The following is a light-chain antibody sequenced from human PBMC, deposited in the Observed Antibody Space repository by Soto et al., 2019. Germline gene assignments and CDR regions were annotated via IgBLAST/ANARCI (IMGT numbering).Light chain of an antibody. V-gene: IGLV2-14*01. CDR2: EVR. J-gene: IGLJ1*01. CDR1: GSDVGTYNR. Sequence: QSVLTHPAPVSGSPGQSITISCTGTGSDVGTYNRVSWYQQPPGTAPKLIIYEVRNRPSGVSNRFSGSKSGNTAYLTISGLQAEDEADYFCNSYTTRSTYVFGTGTKVTVL. CDR3: NSYTTRSTYV.